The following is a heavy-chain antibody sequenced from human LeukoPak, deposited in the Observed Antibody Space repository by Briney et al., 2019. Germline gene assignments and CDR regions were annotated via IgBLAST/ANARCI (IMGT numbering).Heavy chain of an antibody. Sequence: GESLRLSCAASGFTFSTYRMSWVRQAPGKGLEWVANIKQDGSEKHYVDSVKGRFTISRDNAKNSLYLQMSSLRAEDTAVYYCTRVEETATTAAIIRKYSYYYYYMDVWDKGNTVTVSS. D-gene: IGHD4-11*01. CDR1: GFTFSTYR. V-gene: IGHV3-7*01. CDR2: IKQDGSEK. J-gene: IGHJ6*03. CDR3: TRVEETATTAAIIRKYSYYYYYMDV.